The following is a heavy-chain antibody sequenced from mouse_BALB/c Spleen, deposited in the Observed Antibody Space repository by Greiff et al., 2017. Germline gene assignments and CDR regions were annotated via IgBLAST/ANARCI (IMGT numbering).Heavy chain of an antibody. D-gene: IGHD1-1*02. CDR2: IDPETGGT. CDR1: GYTFTDYE. Sequence: QVQLKQSGAELVRPGASVTLSCKASGYTFTDYEMHWVKQTPVHGLEWIGAIDPETGGTAYNQKFKGKATLTADKSSSTAYMELRSLTSEDSAVYYCTGGYYPDYWGQGTTLTVSS. V-gene: IGHV1-15*01. CDR3: TGGYYPDY. J-gene: IGHJ2*01.